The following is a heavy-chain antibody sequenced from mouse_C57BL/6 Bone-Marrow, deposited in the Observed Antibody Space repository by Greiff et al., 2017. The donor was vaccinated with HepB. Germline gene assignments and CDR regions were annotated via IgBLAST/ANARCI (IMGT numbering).Heavy chain of an antibody. D-gene: IGHD2-9*01. CDR2: SRNKANDYTT. CDR1: GFTFSDFY. CDR3: ARDAGPYYGYDGYWYFDI. V-gene: IGHV7-1*01. J-gene: IGHJ1*03. Sequence: EVKLVESGGGLVQSGRSLRLSCATSGFTFSDFYMEWVRQAPGKGLEWIAASRNKANDYTTEYSASVKGRFIVSRDTSQSILYLQMNALRAEDTAIYYCARDAGPYYGYDGYWYFDIWGTGTTVTVSS.